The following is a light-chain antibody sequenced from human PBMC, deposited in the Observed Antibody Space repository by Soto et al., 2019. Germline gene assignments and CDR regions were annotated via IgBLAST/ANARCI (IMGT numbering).Light chain of an antibody. Sequence: DIQMTQSPSTLSASVGDRVTITCRASQSISSWLAWYQQKPGKAPKLLIYQASSLEIGVPSRFSGSGSGTEFTLTISSLQPDDFATYYCQQYNSYSGTFGQGTKLEIK. CDR2: QAS. J-gene: IGKJ2*02. V-gene: IGKV1-5*03. CDR3: QQYNSYSGT. CDR1: QSISSW.